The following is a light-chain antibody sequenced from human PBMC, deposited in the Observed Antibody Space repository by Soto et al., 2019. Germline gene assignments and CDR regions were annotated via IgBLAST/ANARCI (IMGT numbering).Light chain of an antibody. Sequence: QSALTHPASVSGSPGLSITISCTGTNSDVGSHNFVSWYQQYPGKAPKLLIYEASKRPSGLSNRFSGSKSGNTASLTISGLQAEDEADYYCCSLTNGATWVFGGGTKLTVL. CDR3: CSLTNGATWV. CDR2: EAS. J-gene: IGLJ3*02. V-gene: IGLV2-23*01. CDR1: NSDVGSHNF.